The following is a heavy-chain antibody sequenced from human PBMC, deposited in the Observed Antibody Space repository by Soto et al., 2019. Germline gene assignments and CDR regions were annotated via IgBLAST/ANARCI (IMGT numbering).Heavy chain of an antibody. D-gene: IGHD3-22*01. J-gene: IGHJ3*02. Sequence: GGSLRLSCAASGFTFDHYAMHWVRQVPGKGLEWVAGITWNSGSRGFADSVKGRFTISRDSATNSLYLQMNSLRAEDTGLYYCAKDIREYDSSGYDFRPDAFDIWGQGTMVTVS. V-gene: IGHV3-9*01. CDR1: GFTFDHYA. CDR2: ITWNSGSR. CDR3: AKDIREYDSSGYDFRPDAFDI.